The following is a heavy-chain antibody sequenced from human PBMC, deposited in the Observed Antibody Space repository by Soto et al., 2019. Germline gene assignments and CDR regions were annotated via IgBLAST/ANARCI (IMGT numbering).Heavy chain of an antibody. CDR2: INPNSGGT. CDR1: GYTFTGYY. Sequence: GASVKASCKSSGYTFTGYYMHWVRQAPEQGLEWMGWINPNSGGTNYAQKFQGWVTMTRDTSISTAYMELSRLRSDDTAVYYCARATLIAAAGPGKNAFDIWGQGTMVTVSS. V-gene: IGHV1-2*04. CDR3: ARATLIAAAGPGKNAFDI. D-gene: IGHD6-13*01. J-gene: IGHJ3*02.